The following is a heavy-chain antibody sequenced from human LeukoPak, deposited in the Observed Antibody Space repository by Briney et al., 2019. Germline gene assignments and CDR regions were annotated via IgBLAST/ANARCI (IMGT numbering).Heavy chain of an antibody. J-gene: IGHJ4*02. Sequence: PSETLSLTCTVSGYSIRSGFYWGWIRQPPGKGLEWIGNIYHSGITYYTPSLKSRVTISVDTSKNQFYLKLNSVIAADTAVYYCAGSSMPRNRRPVAGPDYWGQGTLVTVSS. D-gene: IGHD6-19*01. CDR1: GYSIRSGFY. CDR3: AGSSMPRNRRPVAGPDY. CDR2: IYHSGIT. V-gene: IGHV4-38-2*02.